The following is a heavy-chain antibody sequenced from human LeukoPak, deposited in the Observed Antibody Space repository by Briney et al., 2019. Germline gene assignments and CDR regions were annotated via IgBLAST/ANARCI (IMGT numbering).Heavy chain of an antibody. J-gene: IGHJ3*02. Sequence: GASVKVSCKASGYTFTGYYMHWVRQAPGQGLEWMGGIIPIFGMTNYAQKFQGRVTVTADESTSTAYMELSSLRSDDTAVYYCARDLRGVYYDSSGRDAFDIWGQGTMVTVSS. CDR2: IIPIFGMT. V-gene: IGHV1-69*13. D-gene: IGHD3-22*01. CDR1: GYTFTGYY. CDR3: ARDLRGVYYDSSGRDAFDI.